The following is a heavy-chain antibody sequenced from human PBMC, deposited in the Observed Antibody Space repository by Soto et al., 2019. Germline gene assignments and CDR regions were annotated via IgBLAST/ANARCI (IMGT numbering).Heavy chain of an antibody. V-gene: IGHV3-74*01. Sequence: PGGSLRLSCAASGFTFSTSWMHWVRQAAGKVLVWVSRINSDASTTNYADSVKGRFTISRDNAKNTLYLQMDSLTAEDTAVYYCARGPSGWFGYDYWGQGTLVTVSS. D-gene: IGHD6-19*01. J-gene: IGHJ4*02. CDR1: GFTFSTSW. CDR3: ARGPSGWFGYDY. CDR2: INSDASTT.